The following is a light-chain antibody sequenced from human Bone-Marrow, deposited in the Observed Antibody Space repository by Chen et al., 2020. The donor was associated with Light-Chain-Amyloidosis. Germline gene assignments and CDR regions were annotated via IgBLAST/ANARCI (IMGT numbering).Light chain of an antibody. CDR2: DVS. J-gene: IGLJ3*02. V-gene: IGLV2-14*01. CDR3: SSYTSSSTLE. CDR1: RSDVGGYNF. Sequence: QSALTQPASVSGSPGQSIPLSCPGTRSDVGGYNFVSWYQQHPGKAPKLMIYDVSNRPPGVSNRFSGSKSGNTASLTISGLQAEDEADYYCSSYTSSSTLEFGGGTKLTVL.